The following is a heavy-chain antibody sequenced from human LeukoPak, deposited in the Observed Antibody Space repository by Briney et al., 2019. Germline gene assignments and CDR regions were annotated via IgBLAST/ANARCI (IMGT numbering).Heavy chain of an antibody. V-gene: IGHV1-69*13. CDR2: IIPIFGTA. CDR1: GGTFSSYA. Sequence: ASVKVSCKASGGTFSSYAISWVRQAPGQGLEWMGGIIPIFGTANYAQKFQGRVTITADESTSTAYMELSSLRSEDTAVYYCARARYYYGSGSYFLFDYWGQGTRVTVSS. J-gene: IGHJ4*02. CDR3: ARARYYYGSGSYFLFDY. D-gene: IGHD3-10*01.